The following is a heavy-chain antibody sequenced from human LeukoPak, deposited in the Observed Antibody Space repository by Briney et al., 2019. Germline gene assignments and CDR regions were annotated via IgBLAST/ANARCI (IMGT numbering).Heavy chain of an antibody. CDR2: IIPIFGTA. CDR3: ARARRAVRGVISGYYGMDV. J-gene: IGHJ6*04. D-gene: IGHD3-10*01. V-gene: IGHV1-69*06. Sequence: GSSVKVSCKASGGTFSSYAISWVRQAPGQGLEWMGGIIPIFGTANYAQKFQGRVTITADKSTSTAHMELSSLRSEDTAVYYCARARRAVRGVISGYYGMDVWGKGTTVTVSS. CDR1: GGTFSSYA.